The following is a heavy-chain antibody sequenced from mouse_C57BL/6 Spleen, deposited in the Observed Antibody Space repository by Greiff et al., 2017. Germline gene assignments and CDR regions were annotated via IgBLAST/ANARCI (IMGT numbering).Heavy chain of an antibody. D-gene: IGHD2-4*01. V-gene: IGHV1-74*01. CDR2: IHPSDSDT. J-gene: IGHJ4*01. Sequence: QVQLKQPGAELVKPGASVKVSCKASGYTFTSYWMHWVKQRPGQGLEWIGRIHPSDSDTNYNQKFKGKATLTVDKSSSTAYMQLSSLTSEDSAVYYCAIRDYDVYYYAMDYWGQGTSVTVSS. CDR1: GYTFTSYW. CDR3: AIRDYDVYYYAMDY.